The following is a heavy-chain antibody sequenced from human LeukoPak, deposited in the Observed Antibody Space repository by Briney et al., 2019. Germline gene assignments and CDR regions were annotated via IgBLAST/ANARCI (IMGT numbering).Heavy chain of an antibody. Sequence: SETLSLTCAVYGGSLSGYYWSWIRQPPGKGLEWIGEINHSGYTNYNPSLKSRVTMSVDTPKNHFYLELISVTAADTAVYYCARQGSGSSYYYYTLPYWGQGTLVTVFS. D-gene: IGHD1-26*01. CDR2: INHSGYT. J-gene: IGHJ4*02. CDR3: ARQGSGSSYYYYTLPY. V-gene: IGHV4-34*01. CDR1: GGSLSGYY.